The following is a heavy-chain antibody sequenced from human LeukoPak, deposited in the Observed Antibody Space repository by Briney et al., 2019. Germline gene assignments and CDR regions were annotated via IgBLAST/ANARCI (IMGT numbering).Heavy chain of an antibody. CDR3: ARMAWAAMAN. D-gene: IGHD5-18*01. CDR1: GVTFSSYV. Sequence: PGGSLRLSCEASGVTFSSYVMSWVRQAPGKGLEWLSVMYSNGTTHYADSVKGRLTVSRHNSKNTLYLQMNSLRHEDTALYYCARMAWAAMANWGQGTRVTVSS. CDR2: MYSNGTT. V-gene: IGHV3-53*04. J-gene: IGHJ4*02.